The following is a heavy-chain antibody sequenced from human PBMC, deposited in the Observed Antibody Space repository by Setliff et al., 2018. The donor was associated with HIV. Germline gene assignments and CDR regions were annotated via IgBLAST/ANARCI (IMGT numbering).Heavy chain of an antibody. V-gene: IGHV4-39*07. CDR3: ARARGPPLPVLDF. J-gene: IGHJ4*02. CDR2: IYYRGSA. Sequence: SETLSLTCTVSGGSITTTNYYWGWVRQSPGKGLEWIGVIYYRGSAYYNLSLQSRVTLSVDTSKNSFSLHLTSVTAADTAVYFCARARGPPLPVLDFWGPGTPVTVS. D-gene: IGHD3-10*01. CDR1: GGSITTTNYY.